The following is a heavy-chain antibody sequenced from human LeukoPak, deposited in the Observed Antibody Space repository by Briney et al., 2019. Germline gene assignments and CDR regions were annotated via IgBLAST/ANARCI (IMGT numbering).Heavy chain of an antibody. D-gene: IGHD5-12*01. CDR1: GFTFSNYW. CDR2: INSDGGST. J-gene: IGHJ6*02. CDR3: AKGIGYGGMDV. Sequence: GGSLRLSCAASGFTFSNYWMHWVRQAPGKGLVWVSRINSDGGSTSYADSVKGRFTISRDNSKNTVLLQMNSLRVEDTAVYYCAKGIGYGGMDVWGQGTTLIVSS. V-gene: IGHV3-74*01.